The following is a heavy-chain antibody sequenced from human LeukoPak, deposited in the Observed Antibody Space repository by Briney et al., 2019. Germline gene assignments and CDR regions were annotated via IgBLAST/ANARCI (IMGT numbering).Heavy chain of an antibody. CDR1: GYSFTSYW. D-gene: IGHD6-19*01. Sequence: PGESLKISCKASGYSFTSYWIGWVRQMPGKGLEWMGIIYPADSDTRYSPSFQGQVTISADKSITTAYLQWRSLKASDTAIYFCATGYSSGWNGHYFDYWGQGTPVTVSS. CDR3: ATGYSSGWNGHYFDY. CDR2: IYPADSDT. J-gene: IGHJ4*02. V-gene: IGHV5-51*01.